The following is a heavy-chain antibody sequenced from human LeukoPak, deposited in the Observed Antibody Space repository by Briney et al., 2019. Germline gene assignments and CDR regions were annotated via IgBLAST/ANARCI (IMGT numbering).Heavy chain of an antibody. Sequence: SETLSLTCAVYGGSFSGYYWSWIRQPPGQGLEWIGEINHSGSTNYNPSLNSRVTISVDTSKNQFSLKLSSVTAADTAVYYCAILYYDSSGYHDYWGQGTPVTVSS. CDR1: GGSFSGYY. D-gene: IGHD3-22*01. V-gene: IGHV4-34*01. J-gene: IGHJ4*02. CDR3: AILYYDSSGYHDY. CDR2: INHSGST.